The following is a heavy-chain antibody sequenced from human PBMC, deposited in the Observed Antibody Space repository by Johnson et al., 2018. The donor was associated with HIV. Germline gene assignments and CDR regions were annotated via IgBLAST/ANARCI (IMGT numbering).Heavy chain of an antibody. D-gene: IGHD1-26*01. Sequence: VQLVESGGGVVQPGGSLRLSCAASGFSVSSNYMSWVRQAPGKGLEWVSAISGGGGSTYYADSVKGRFTIARDNSKNTLYLQMNSLRAEDTAVYYCAREEGAKYAFDIWGQGTMVTVSS. CDR3: AREEGAKYAFDI. J-gene: IGHJ3*02. V-gene: IGHV3-66*02. CDR2: SGGGGST. CDR1: GFSVSSNY.